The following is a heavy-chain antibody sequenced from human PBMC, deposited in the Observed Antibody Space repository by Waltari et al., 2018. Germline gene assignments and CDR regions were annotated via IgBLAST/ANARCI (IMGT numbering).Heavy chain of an antibody. CDR1: GYSISSGYY. CDR3: ARHWPPIVGAYFDY. CDR2: IYHSGST. D-gene: IGHD1-26*01. V-gene: IGHV4-38-2*01. J-gene: IGHJ4*02. Sequence: QVQLQESGPGLVKPSETLSLPCAVSGYSISSGYYWGWLRQPPGKGLEWIGSIYHSGSTYYNPSLKSRVTISVDTSKNQFSLKLSSVTAADTAVYYCARHWPPIVGAYFDYWGQGTLVTVSS.